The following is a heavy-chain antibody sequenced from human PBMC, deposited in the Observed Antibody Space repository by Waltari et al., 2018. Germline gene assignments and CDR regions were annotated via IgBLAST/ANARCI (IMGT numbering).Heavy chain of an antibody. CDR2: IYYSGST. CDR1: GGSISSYY. V-gene: IGHV4-59*01. D-gene: IGHD2-2*02. Sequence: QVQLQESGPGLVKPLETLSLTCTVSGGSISSYYWSWIRQPPGKGLEWIGYIYYSGSTNYNPSLKSRVTISVDTSKNQFSLKLSSVTAADTAVYYCARVKVVPAAILGGFDPWGQGTLVTVSS. J-gene: IGHJ5*02. CDR3: ARVKVVPAAILGGFDP.